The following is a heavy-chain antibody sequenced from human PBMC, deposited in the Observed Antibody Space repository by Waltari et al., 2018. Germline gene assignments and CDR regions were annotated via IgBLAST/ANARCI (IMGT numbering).Heavy chain of an antibody. CDR2: IRSKPNNYAT. Sequence: EVQVVESGGGLVQPGGSLKLSCSTSGFTFSGSTIHRVRQTSGKGLEWIGRIRSKPNNYATRYTASVEGRFTISRDDSENTAYLQMSSLMTEDTSVYYCTGGAVTGTDFWGQGTLVTVSS. CDR1: GFTFSGST. V-gene: IGHV3-73*01. D-gene: IGHD6-13*01. J-gene: IGHJ4*02. CDR3: TGGAVTGTDF.